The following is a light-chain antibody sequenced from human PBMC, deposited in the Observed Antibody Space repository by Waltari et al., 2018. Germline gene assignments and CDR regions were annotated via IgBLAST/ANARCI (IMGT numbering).Light chain of an antibody. CDR1: WSHIVPNV. Sequence: QSLLTQPPSASGTPGQTVTIPCSGSWSHIVPNVVSWYQQLPGTAPKLLIHSTNQRPSGVPDRFSCSMSGPSASLAISGLQSADEADYYCSAWDDSLNGHVIFGGGTKLTVL. J-gene: IGLJ2*01. CDR3: SAWDDSLNGHVI. CDR2: STN. V-gene: IGLV1-44*01.